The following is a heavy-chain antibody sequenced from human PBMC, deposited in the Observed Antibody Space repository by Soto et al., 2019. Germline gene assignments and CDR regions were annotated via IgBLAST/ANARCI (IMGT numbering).Heavy chain of an antibody. J-gene: IGHJ4*02. CDR2: IIPIFDTT. CDR3: PRAPILVSVTLHENYCDS. V-gene: IGHV1-69*13. Sequence: ASVKVSCKASGGTFSNSGISWVRQAPGQGLEWMGGIIPIFDTTNYAQKLQGRITIIADESTNTVYMELSNLRSADTGVYYGPRAPILVSVTLHENYCDSCRQGTRLTVSS. D-gene: IGHD2-21*02. CDR1: GGTFSNSG.